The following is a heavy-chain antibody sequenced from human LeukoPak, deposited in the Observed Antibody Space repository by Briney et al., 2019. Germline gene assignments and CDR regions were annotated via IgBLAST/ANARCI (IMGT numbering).Heavy chain of an antibody. V-gene: IGHV3-30*04. CDR3: VRDKNRAAAGTMGYLQH. D-gene: IGHD6-13*01. Sequence: AGSLRLSCAASGFTFNSYAMHWVRQAPGKGLEWVAVLSYDGTSKYYADSGKGRFTISRDNFKNILYLQMNSLRAEDTAVYHCVRDKNRAAAGTMGYLQHWGPGTVVTVSS. CDR1: GFTFNSYA. CDR2: LSYDGTSK. J-gene: IGHJ1*01.